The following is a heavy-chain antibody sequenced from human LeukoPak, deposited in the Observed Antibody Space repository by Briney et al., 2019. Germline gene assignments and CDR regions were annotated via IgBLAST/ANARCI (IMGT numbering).Heavy chain of an antibody. Sequence: PGGSLRLSCAASGFTFSSYAMHWVRQAPGKGLEWVAVISYDGSNKYYADSVKGRFTISRDNSKNTLYLQMNSLRAEDTAVYYCARDGGYCSSTSCYWIYYYYYMDVWGKGTTVTVSS. CDR3: ARDGGYCSSTSCYWIYYYYYMDV. J-gene: IGHJ6*03. V-gene: IGHV3-30*04. CDR2: ISYDGSNK. CDR1: GFTFSSYA. D-gene: IGHD2-2*01.